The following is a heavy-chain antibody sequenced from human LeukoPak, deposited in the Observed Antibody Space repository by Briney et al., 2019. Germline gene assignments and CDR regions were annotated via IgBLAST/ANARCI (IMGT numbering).Heavy chain of an antibody. V-gene: IGHV4-39*07. D-gene: IGHD6-13*01. CDR2: INHSGST. Sequence: PSETLSLTCTVSGGSISSSSYYWSWIRQPPGKGLEWIGEINHSGSTNYKPSLKSRVTISVDTSKNQFSLKLSSVTAADTAVYYCARGTTAGYSSSWYSWFDPWGQGTLVTVSS. CDR1: GGSISSSSYY. J-gene: IGHJ5*02. CDR3: ARGTTAGYSSSWYSWFDP.